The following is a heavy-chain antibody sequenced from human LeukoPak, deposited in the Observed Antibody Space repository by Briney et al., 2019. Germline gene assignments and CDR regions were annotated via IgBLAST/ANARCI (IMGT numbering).Heavy chain of an antibody. V-gene: IGHV3-66*04. CDR3: ARHPYDILTGPSFDY. CDR2: IYSGGGT. CDR1: GLTVSSDY. Sequence: GGSLRLSCAASGLTVSSDYMSWVRQAPGKGLEWVSVIYSGGGTYYADSVRGRFTISRDNSKNTLYLQLNSLRAEDTAVYYCARHPYDILTGPSFDYWGQGTLVTVSS. J-gene: IGHJ4*02. D-gene: IGHD3-9*01.